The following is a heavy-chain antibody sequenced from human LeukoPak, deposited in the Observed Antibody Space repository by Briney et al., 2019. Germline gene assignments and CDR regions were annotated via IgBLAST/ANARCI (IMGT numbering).Heavy chain of an antibody. CDR2: IWSDSADI. D-gene: IGHD3-3*02. CDR1: GFTVSSNH. J-gene: IGHJ4*02. Sequence: GGSLRLSCAASGFTVSSNHMSWVRQAPGKGLEWVSSIWSDSADIHYADSVKGRFTISRDNAKNSLYLQMNSLRAEDSAVYYCARDFFHSDISRPFDYWGQGTLVTVSS. CDR3: ARDFFHSDISRPFDY. V-gene: IGHV3-21*01.